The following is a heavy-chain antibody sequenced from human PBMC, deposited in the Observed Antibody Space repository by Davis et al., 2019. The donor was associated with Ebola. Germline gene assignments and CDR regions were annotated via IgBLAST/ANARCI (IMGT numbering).Heavy chain of an antibody. J-gene: IGHJ4*02. V-gene: IGHV3-64D*08. CDR2: ISSNGGST. CDR1: GFTFSSYA. Sequence: GGSLRLSCAASGFTFSSYAMHWVRQAPGKGLEYVSAISSNGGSTYYADSVKGRFTISRDNSKNTLYLQMSSLRAEDTAVYYCVKGQTRGYSYGLAGYWGQGTLVTVSS. D-gene: IGHD5-18*01. CDR3: VKGQTRGYSYGLAGY.